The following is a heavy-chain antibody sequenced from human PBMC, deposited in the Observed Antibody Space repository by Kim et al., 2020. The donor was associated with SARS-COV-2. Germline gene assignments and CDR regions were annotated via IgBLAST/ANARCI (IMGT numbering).Heavy chain of an antibody. Sequence: GGSLRLSCAASGFTFDDYAMHWVRQAPGKGLEWVSGISWNSGSIGYAESVKGRFTISRDNAKNSLYLQMNSLRAEDTALYYCAKLWQQLNDYWGQGTLVTVSS. CDR3: AKLWQQLNDY. CDR1: GFTFDDYA. CDR2: ISWNSGSI. J-gene: IGHJ4*02. V-gene: IGHV3-9*01. D-gene: IGHD6-13*01.